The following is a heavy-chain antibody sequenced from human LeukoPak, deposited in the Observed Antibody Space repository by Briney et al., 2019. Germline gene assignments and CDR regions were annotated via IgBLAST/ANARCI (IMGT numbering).Heavy chain of an antibody. CDR2: IYYSGST. CDR3: ARSLQGVSGWEYFDY. J-gene: IGHJ4*02. V-gene: IGHV4-59*11. D-gene: IGHD6-19*01. CDR1: GGSISSHY. Sequence: SETLSLTCTVSGGSISSHYWSWIRQPPGKGLEWIGYIYYSGSTNYNPSLKSRVTISVDTSKNQFSLKLSSVTAADTAVYYCARSLQGVSGWEYFDYWGQGTLVTVSS.